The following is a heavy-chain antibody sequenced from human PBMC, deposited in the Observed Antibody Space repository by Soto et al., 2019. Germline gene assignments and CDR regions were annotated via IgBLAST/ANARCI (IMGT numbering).Heavy chain of an antibody. Sequence: SETLYLTCGVYGRSFSCYYWSGRRHPPGKGLEWIGEINHSGSTNYNPSLTSRVTISVDTSKNQFSLKLSSVTAADTAVYYCARGPTRYAFWSGYYSYYFDYCGQGTLVTVSS. J-gene: IGHJ4*02. CDR3: ARGPTRYAFWSGYYSYYFDY. V-gene: IGHV4-34*01. CDR2: INHSGST. D-gene: IGHD3-3*01. CDR1: GRSFSCYY.